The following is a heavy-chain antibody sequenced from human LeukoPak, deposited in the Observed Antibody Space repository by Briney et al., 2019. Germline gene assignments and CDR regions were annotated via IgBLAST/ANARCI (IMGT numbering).Heavy chain of an antibody. V-gene: IGHV3-9*01. J-gene: IGHJ3*02. D-gene: IGHD2-15*01. CDR1: GFTCGDYD. CDR3: AKKKSEKGVGSFDS. CDR2: ISRNRGSI. Sequence: GGSLRLSCAASGFTCGDYDMNWVRQAPGKGMEWVSDISRNRGSIGYADSVKGRFTNSRDNAKNSLYVQVNSLRAEDTAVYYCAKKKSEKGVGSFDSWGQGTMVTVSS.